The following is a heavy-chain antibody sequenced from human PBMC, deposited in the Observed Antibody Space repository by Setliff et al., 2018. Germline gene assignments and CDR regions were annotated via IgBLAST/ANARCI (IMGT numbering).Heavy chain of an antibody. CDR2: IQEDGSVK. J-gene: IGHJ4*02. CDR1: GFTFSNYW. D-gene: IGHD4-4*01. Sequence: GSLRLSCAASGFTFSNYWMTWVRQAPGKGLEWVANIQEDGSVKYYVDSVKGRFTISRDNAKNSLYLQLSSLRAEDTAVYYCATDAFSKGDYWGQGTLVTVSS. CDR3: ATDAFSKGDY. V-gene: IGHV3-7*01.